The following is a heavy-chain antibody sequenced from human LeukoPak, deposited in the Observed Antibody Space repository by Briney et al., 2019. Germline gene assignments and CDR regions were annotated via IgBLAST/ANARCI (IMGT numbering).Heavy chain of an antibody. V-gene: IGHV3-7*01. D-gene: IGHD3-10*01. CDR3: ARVHGSGSYFSAGY. J-gene: IGHJ4*02. Sequence: GGSLRLSCAASGFTFSSNWMSWVRQAPGKGLEWVANIKEDGSERYYVDSVKGRFTISRDNAKNSLYLQMNSLRAEDTAVYYCARVHGSGSYFSAGYWGQGTLVTVSS. CDR1: GFTFSSNW. CDR2: IKEDGSER.